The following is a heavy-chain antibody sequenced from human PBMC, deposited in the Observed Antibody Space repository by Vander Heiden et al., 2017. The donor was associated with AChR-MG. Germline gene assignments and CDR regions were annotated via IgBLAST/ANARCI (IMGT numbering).Heavy chain of an antibody. CDR1: GGSISSSSYY. CDR3: ARGYSVTMIVVVKFDY. Sequence: QLQLQESGPGLVKPSETLSLTCTVPGGSISSSSYYWGWIRQPPGKGLEWIGSIYYSGSTYYNPSLKSRVTISVDTSKNQFSLKLSSVTAADTAVYYCARGYSVTMIVVVKFDYWGQGTLVTVSS. CDR2: IYYSGST. D-gene: IGHD3-22*01. V-gene: IGHV4-39*01. J-gene: IGHJ4*02.